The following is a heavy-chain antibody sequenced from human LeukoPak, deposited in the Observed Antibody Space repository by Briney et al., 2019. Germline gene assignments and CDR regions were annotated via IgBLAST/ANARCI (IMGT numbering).Heavy chain of an antibody. CDR3: ARGLNVTTLDYYYYGMDV. D-gene: IGHD4-17*01. V-gene: IGHV4-59*01. CDR1: GGSISSYY. CDR2: IYYSGST. Sequence: RPSETLSLTCTVSGGSISSYYWSWIRQPPGKGLEWIGYIYYSGSTNYNPSLKSRVTISVDTSKNQFSLKLSSVTAADTAVYYCARGLNVTTLDYYYYGMDVWGQGTTVTVSS. J-gene: IGHJ6*02.